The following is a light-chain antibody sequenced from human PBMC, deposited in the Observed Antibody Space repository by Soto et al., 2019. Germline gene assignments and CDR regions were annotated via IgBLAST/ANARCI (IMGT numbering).Light chain of an antibody. CDR3: QQYGSSQIT. Sequence: DIVLAQSQGTLSLSPGERATLSCRASQSVSSSYLAWYQQKPGQAPRLLIYGASSRATGIPDRFSGSGSGTDFTLTISRLEPEDFAVYYCQQYGSSQITFGQGTRLEIK. J-gene: IGKJ5*01. CDR2: GAS. CDR1: QSVSSSY. V-gene: IGKV3-20*01.